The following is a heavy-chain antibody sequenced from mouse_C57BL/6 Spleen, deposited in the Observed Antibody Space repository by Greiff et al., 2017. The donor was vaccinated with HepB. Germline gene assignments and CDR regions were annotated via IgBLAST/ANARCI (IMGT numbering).Heavy chain of an antibody. CDR3: AGHYCSGYGYAMDY. CDR1: GFNIKDYY. J-gene: IGHJ4*01. CDR2: IDPEDGDT. V-gene: IGHV14-2*01. Sequence: VQLQQSGAELVKPGASVKLSCTASGFNIKDYYMHWVKQRTEQGLEWIGRIDPEDGDTKYAPKFQGKATITADTSSNTAYLQLSSLTSEDAAVYYCAGHYCSGYGYAMDYWGQGTSVTVSS. D-gene: IGHD1-1*01.